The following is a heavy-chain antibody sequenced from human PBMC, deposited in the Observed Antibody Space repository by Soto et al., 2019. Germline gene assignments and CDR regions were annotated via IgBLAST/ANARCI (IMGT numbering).Heavy chain of an antibody. CDR3: SRSRYSCSYVDY. V-gene: IGHV1-18*01. CDR1: GYTFTSYG. Sequence: ASVKVSCKASGYTFTSYGISWVRQAPGQGLEWMGWISAYNGNTNYAQKLQSRVTMTTETSTSTAYMELRSLRSDDTAVYCCSRSRYSCSYVDYWGQGTLVTVSS. D-gene: IGHD5-12*01. CDR2: ISAYNGNT. J-gene: IGHJ4*02.